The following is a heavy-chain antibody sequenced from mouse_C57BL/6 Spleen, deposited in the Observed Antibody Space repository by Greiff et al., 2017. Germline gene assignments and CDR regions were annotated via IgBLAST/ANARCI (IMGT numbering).Heavy chain of an antibody. CDR2: IYPGDGDT. V-gene: IGHV1-80*01. CDR3: ARADSSDFDY. J-gene: IGHJ2*01. Sequence: VKLVESGAELVKPGASVKISCKASGYAFSSYWMNWVKQRPGKGLEWIGQIYPGDGDTNYNGKFKGKATLTADKSSSTAYMQLSSLTSEDSAVYFCARADSSDFDYWGQGTTLTVSS. CDR1: GYAFSSYW. D-gene: IGHD3-2*02.